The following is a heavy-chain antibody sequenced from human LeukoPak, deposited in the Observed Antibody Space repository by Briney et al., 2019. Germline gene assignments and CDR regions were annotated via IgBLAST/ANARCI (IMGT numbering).Heavy chain of an antibody. D-gene: IGHD3-22*01. J-gene: IGHJ4*02. CDR3: ARGGIVALYSGYYNPHDY. CDR2: IRSSSSTI. Sequence: GGSLRLSCAASGFTFSSYSMNWVRQAPGKGLEWVSYIRSSSSTIYYADSVKGRFTISRDNAKNSLYLQMNSLRAEDTAVYYCARGGIVALYSGYYNPHDYWGQGTLVTVSS. CDR1: GFTFSSYS. V-gene: IGHV3-48*04.